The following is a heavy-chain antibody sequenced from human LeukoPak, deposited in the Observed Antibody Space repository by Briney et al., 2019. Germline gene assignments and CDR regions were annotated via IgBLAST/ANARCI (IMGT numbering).Heavy chain of an antibody. Sequence: SETLSLACTVSGGSISSSSYYWGWIRQPPGKGLEWIGSIYYSGSTYYNPSLKSRVTISVDTSKNQFSLKMSSVTAADTAVYYCARATVAAAGSSSTYYFDYWGQGTLVTVSS. CDR2: IYYSGST. D-gene: IGHD6-13*01. CDR3: ARATVAAAGSSSTYYFDY. CDR1: GGSISSSSYY. V-gene: IGHV4-39*01. J-gene: IGHJ4*02.